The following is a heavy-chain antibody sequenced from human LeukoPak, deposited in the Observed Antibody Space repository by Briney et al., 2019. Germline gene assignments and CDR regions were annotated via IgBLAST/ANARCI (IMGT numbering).Heavy chain of an antibody. CDR3: ARAITMIVVANDAFDI. J-gene: IGHJ3*02. V-gene: IGHV3-11*01. CDR1: GFTFSDYY. D-gene: IGHD3-22*01. CDR2: ISSSGSTI. Sequence: GGSLRLSCAASGFTFSDYYMSWIRQAPGKGLEWVSYISSSGSTIYYADSVKGRFTISRDNAKNSLYLQMNSLRAEDTAVYYCARAITMIVVANDAFDIWGQGTMVTVSS.